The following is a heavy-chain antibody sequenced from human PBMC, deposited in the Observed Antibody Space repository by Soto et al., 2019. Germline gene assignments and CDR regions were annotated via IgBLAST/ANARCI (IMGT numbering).Heavy chain of an antibody. CDR3: VEACNDF. D-gene: IGHD2-15*01. V-gene: IGHV3-15*01. J-gene: IGHJ4*02. CDR1: GFMFSSAW. CDR2: IKSKKDGGAR. Sequence: EVHVVESGGDLVEPGGSLRLSCETSGFMFSSAWMSWVRQAPGTGLEWVARIKSKKDGGARDYAAPVNGRFSISRDDSKSTVYLQMKSLRAEDTALYYCVEACNDFWGQGTLVTVSS.